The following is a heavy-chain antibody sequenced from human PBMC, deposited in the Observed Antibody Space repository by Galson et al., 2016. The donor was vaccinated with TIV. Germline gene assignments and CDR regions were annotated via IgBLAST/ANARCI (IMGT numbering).Heavy chain of an antibody. CDR3: AKDGGPIVVVPAAAEFYYGMDL. J-gene: IGHJ6*02. Sequence: SLRLSCAASEFTFSNYAMSWVRQAPGKGLEWVSSITGSGDTTYYADSVKGRFTISRDNSKNTLFLQMNSQRGEDTAVYYCAKDGGPIVVVPAAAEFYYGMDLWGQGTTVTVSS. D-gene: IGHD2-2*01. CDR1: EFTFSNYA. V-gene: IGHV3-23*01. CDR2: ITGSGDTT.